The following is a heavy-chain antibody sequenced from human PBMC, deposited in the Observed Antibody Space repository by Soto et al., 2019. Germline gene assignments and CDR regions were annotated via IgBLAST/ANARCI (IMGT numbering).Heavy chain of an antibody. CDR3: ASAGGLGAVAADY. CDR1: GGSISSGGYS. V-gene: IGHV4-30-2*01. CDR2: IYHSGST. D-gene: IGHD6-19*01. J-gene: IGHJ4*02. Sequence: QLQLQESGSGLVKPSQTLSLTCAVSGGSISSGGYSWSWIRQPPGKGLEWIGYIYHSGSTYYYPSLKSRATIAVDRSKNQFSLKLSSVTAADTAVYYCASAGGLGAVAADYWGPGTLVTVSS.